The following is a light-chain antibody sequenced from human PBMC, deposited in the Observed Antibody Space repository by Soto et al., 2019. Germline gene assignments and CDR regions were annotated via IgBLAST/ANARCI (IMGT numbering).Light chain of an antibody. CDR1: RSNIGVNY. J-gene: IGLJ2*01. CDR3: VAWDDSLDGPV. CDR2: TNT. Sequence: QSVLTQPPSASGTPGQRVTISCSGSRSNIGVNYVYWYQQFPGTAPKLLIYTNTQRPSGVPDRFSGSKSGTSASLAISGLRSEDEAAYYCVAWDDSLDGPVFGGGTQLTVL. V-gene: IGLV1-47*01.